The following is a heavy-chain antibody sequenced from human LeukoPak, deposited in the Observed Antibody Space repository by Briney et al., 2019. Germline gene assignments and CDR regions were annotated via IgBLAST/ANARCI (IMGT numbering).Heavy chain of an antibody. V-gene: IGHV3-33*06. CDR2: IWYDGSNK. CDR1: GFTFSSYG. CDR3: AKEDYDFWSGYYRYYYYYMDV. J-gene: IGHJ6*03. Sequence: PGGSLRLSCAASGFTFSSYGMHWVRQAPGKGLEWVAVIWYDGSNKYYADSVKGRFTISRDNSKNTLYLQMNSLRADDTAVYYCAKEDYDFWSGYYRYYYYYMDVWGKGTTVTVSS. D-gene: IGHD3-3*01.